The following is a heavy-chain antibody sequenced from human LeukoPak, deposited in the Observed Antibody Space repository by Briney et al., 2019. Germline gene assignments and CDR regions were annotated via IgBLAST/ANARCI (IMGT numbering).Heavy chain of an antibody. CDR1: GFTFSSHA. CDR2: ITGSWSGA. J-gene: IGHJ4*02. V-gene: IGHV3-23*01. D-gene: IGHD2-21*02. CDR3: AKVRGDDVHLRDDFDY. Sequence: GGSLRLSCTASGFTFSSHAMTWVRQTAGMGLQWVSSITGSWSGAYYADSVKGRVTISRDNSKNTLFLQMDSLRPEDTAMYYCAKVRGDDVHLRDDFDYWGQGTLVTVSS.